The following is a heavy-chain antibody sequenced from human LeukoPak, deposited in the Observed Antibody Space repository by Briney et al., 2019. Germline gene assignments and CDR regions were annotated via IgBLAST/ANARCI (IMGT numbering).Heavy chain of an antibody. CDR3: ARGERITICEVVMPKHPRDY. Sequence: ASVKVSCKASGYTFTSYGISWVRQAPGQGLGWMGWISAYNGNTNYAQKLQGRVTMTTDTSKSTAYMELRSQRSDHTAVYYGARGERITICEVVMPKHPRDYWRQGTLVTVSS. CDR1: GYTFTSYG. D-gene: IGHD3-3*01. V-gene: IGHV1-18*01. J-gene: IGHJ4*02. CDR2: ISAYNGNT.